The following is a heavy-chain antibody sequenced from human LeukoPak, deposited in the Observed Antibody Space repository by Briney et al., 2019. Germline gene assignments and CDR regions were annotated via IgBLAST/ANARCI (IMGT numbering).Heavy chain of an antibody. CDR2: ISAYNGNT. V-gene: IGHV1-18*01. J-gene: IGHJ3*02. CDR1: GYTFTSYG. CDR3: ARGDQSYYYDSREDAFDI. D-gene: IGHD3-22*01. Sequence: ASVKVSCKASGYTFTSYGISWVRQAPGQGLAWMGWISAYNGNTNYAQKLQGRVTMNTDTSTSTAYMEMRSLRSDDTAVYYCARGDQSYYYDSREDAFDIWGQGTMVTVSS.